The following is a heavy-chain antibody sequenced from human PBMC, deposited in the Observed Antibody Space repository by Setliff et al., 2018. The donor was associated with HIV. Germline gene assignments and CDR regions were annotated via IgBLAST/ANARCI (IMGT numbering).Heavy chain of an antibody. CDR2: MNPKSGNT. D-gene: IGHD2-2*01. J-gene: IGHJ4*02. CDR1: GYTFTSYA. V-gene: IGHV1-8*02. CDR3: ARGYCSSTSCYGIYYFDN. Sequence: ASVKVSCKASGYTFTSYAMNWVRQAPGQGLEWMGWMNPKSGNTGYARKFQGRVTMTRKTSISTAYMELRSLRSDDTAVYYCARGYCSSTSCYGIYYFDNWGQGTPVTVSS.